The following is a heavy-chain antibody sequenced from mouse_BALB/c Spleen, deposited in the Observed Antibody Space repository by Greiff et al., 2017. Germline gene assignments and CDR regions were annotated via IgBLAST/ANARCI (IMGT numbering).Heavy chain of an antibody. CDR3: AREGGSSPYAMDY. Sequence: VQLQQSGAELARPGASVKLSCKASGYTFTSYWMQWVKQRPGQGLEWIGAIYPGDGDTRYTQKFKGKATLTADKSSSTAYMQLSSLASEDSAVYYCAREGGSSPYAMDYWGQGTSVTVSS. J-gene: IGHJ4*01. CDR2: IYPGDGDT. V-gene: IGHV1-87*01. CDR1: GYTFTSYW. D-gene: IGHD1-1*01.